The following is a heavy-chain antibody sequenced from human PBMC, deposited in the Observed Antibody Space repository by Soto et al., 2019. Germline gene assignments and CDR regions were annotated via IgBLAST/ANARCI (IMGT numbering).Heavy chain of an antibody. D-gene: IGHD3-10*01. CDR2: INSDGSST. CDR3: ARDLYGSGSYYGYYYYGMDV. CDR1: GFTFSSYW. V-gene: IGHV3-74*01. J-gene: IGHJ6*02. Sequence: GGSLRLSCAASGFTFSSYWIHWVRQAPGKGLVWVSRINSDGSSTSYADSVKGRFTISRDNAKNTLYLQMNSLRAEDTAVYYCARDLYGSGSYYGYYYYGMDVWGQGTTVTVSS.